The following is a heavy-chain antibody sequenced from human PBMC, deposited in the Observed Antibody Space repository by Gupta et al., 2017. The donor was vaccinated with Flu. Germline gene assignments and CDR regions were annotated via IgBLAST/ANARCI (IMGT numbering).Heavy chain of an antibody. V-gene: IGHV3-23*01. Sequence: EVQLLESGGTLVQPGGSLRLSCAASGLHFQNYALNWVREAPGKGLEWVSGVSASGGSTYYANSVKGRFTVSRDNSKNTVFLQMSSLRAEDTGIYYCAKEDSPMVTRYFGMDVWGQGTTVTVSS. J-gene: IGHJ6*02. D-gene: IGHD5-18*01. CDR3: AKEDSPMVTRYFGMDV. CDR2: VSASGGST. CDR1: GLHFQNYA.